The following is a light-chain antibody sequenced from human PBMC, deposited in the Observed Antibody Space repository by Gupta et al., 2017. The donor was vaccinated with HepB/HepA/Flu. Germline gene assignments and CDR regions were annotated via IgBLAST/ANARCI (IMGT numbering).Light chain of an antibody. CDR3: CSYAGSFTWV. Sequence: QSALTQPRSVSGSPGQSVTISCTGSSSDVGGYDYVSWYQQHPGKAPKIIMFDVSKRPSGVPDRFSGSKSGNTASLTISGLQTEDEADYWCCSYAGSFTWVFGGGTKVTVL. J-gene: IGLJ3*02. V-gene: IGLV2-11*01. CDR1: SSDVGGYDY. CDR2: DVS.